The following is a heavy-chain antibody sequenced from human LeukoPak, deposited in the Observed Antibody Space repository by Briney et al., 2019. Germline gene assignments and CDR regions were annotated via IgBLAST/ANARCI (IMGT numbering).Heavy chain of an antibody. Sequence: SETLSLTCTVSGGSISSSSYYWGWIRQPPGTGLEWIGSIYYSGSTYYNPSLKSRVTISVDTSKNQFSLKLSSVTAADTAVYYCARQRIAVAIDYWGQGTLVTVSS. D-gene: IGHD6-19*01. CDR2: IYYSGST. CDR3: ARQRIAVAIDY. V-gene: IGHV4-39*01. J-gene: IGHJ4*02. CDR1: GGSISSSSYY.